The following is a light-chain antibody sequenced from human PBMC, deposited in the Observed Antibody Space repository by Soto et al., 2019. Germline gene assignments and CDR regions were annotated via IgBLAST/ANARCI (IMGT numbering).Light chain of an antibody. CDR1: EGVTNN. Sequence: EIVMTQSPDTLSVPPGERATLSCRASEGVTNNLAWYQRKPGQAPRLFIYGASTRATDVPVRFSGRGSGTEFTLTISSPQPEDSAVYYCQQYSQWPLTFGGGTKVDIK. J-gene: IGKJ4*01. CDR3: QQYSQWPLT. CDR2: GAS. V-gene: IGKV3-15*01.